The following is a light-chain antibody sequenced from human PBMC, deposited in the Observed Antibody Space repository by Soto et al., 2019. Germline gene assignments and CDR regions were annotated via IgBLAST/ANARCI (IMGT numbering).Light chain of an antibody. CDR3: GSYADNRSYV. J-gene: IGLJ1*01. V-gene: IGLV2-8*01. CDR1: SSDIGVYDY. Sequence: QSALTQPPSASGSPGQSVTISCTGTSSDIGVYDYVSWYQRHPGKAPKLVIYDVTKRPSGVPDRFSGSKSGNTASLTVSGLQAEDEADYFCGSYADNRSYVFGAGTKVTVL. CDR2: DVT.